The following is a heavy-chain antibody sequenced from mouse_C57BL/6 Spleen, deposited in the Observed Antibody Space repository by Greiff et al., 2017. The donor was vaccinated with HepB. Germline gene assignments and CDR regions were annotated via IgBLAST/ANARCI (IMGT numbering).Heavy chain of an antibody. CDR2: IYPGDGDT. Sequence: VKLVESGAELVKPGASVKISCKASGYAFSSYWMNWVKQRPGKGLEWIGQIYPGDGDTNYNGKFKGKATLTADKSSSTAYMQLSSLTSEDSAVYFCARGDGSSPAWFAYWGQGTLVTVSA. J-gene: IGHJ3*01. V-gene: IGHV1-80*01. D-gene: IGHD1-1*01. CDR1: GYAFSSYW. CDR3: ARGDGSSPAWFAY.